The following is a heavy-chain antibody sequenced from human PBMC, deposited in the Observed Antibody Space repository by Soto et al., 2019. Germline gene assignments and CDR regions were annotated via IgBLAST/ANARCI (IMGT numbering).Heavy chain of an antibody. J-gene: IGHJ4*02. V-gene: IGHV3-49*03. CDR3: TRDYPTQIGTPFFDF. CDR1: GFTFSSYA. CDR2: IKMKAHGGTS. Sequence: PGGSLRLSCAASGFTFSSYAMSWFRQAPGKRLEWLGVIKMKAHGGTSEYAASVQGRFVISRDDPKDTAYLQMNSLKTDDTAVYYCTRDYPTQIGTPFFDFWGQGTLVTVS.